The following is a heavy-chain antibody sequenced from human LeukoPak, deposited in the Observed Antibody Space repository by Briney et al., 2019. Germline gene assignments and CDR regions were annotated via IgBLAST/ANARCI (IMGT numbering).Heavy chain of an antibody. D-gene: IGHD6-6*01. V-gene: IGHV3-74*01. CDR1: GFTSSSYW. CDR3: ARDGEVSSSATYYYYYMDV. J-gene: IGHJ6*03. Sequence: PGGSLRLSCAASGFTSSSYWMHWVRQAPGKGLVWVSRINSDGSSTSYADSVKGRFTISRDNAKNTLYLQMNSLRAEDTAVYYCARDGEVSSSATYYYYYMDVWGKGTTVTVSS. CDR2: INSDGSST.